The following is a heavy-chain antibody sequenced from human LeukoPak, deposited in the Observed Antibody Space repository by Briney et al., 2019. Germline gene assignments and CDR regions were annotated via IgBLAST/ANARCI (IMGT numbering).Heavy chain of an antibody. J-gene: IGHJ4*02. V-gene: IGHV4-4*02. D-gene: IGHD6-13*01. Sequence: SETLSLTCAVSGASIVSNNWWSWVRQPPGKGLEWIGEIIHSGSTNYHPSLKSRVTISVDKSKNQFSLKLSSVTAADTAFYYCARDVGKTATADYWGQGNLVTVSS. CDR2: IIHSGST. CDR1: GASIVSNNW. CDR3: ARDVGKTATADY.